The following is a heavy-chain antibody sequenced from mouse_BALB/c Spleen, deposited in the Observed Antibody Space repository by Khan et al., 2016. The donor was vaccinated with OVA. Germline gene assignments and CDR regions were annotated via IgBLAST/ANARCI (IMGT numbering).Heavy chain of an antibody. V-gene: IGHV2-3*01. CDR2: IWGDGNT. J-gene: IGHJ4*01. CDR1: GFSLTTYG. D-gene: IGHD6-1*01. CDR3: AGVEASYYAVDY. Sequence: QVQLKESGPGLVAPSQSLSITCTVSGFSLTTYGVSWIRQPPGKGLEWLGVIWGDGNTNYHSVLKSRLSISKDNSKSQVFLKLNSLQTDDTATYXCAGVEASYYAVDYWGQGTSVTVSS.